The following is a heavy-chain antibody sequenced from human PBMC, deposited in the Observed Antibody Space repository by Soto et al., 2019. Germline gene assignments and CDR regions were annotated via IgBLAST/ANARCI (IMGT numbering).Heavy chain of an antibody. J-gene: IGHJ4*02. CDR3: AKDRRIVGATSVDIDY. D-gene: IGHD1-26*01. V-gene: IGHV3-9*01. CDR1: GFTFDDFA. Sequence: EVQLVESGGGLVQPGRSLRLSCAASGFTFDDFAMHWVRQAPGKGLEWVSGISWNSGSIGYADSVKGRFTISRDNDKXXLYLRMNSLRAEDTALYYCAKDRRIVGATSVDIDYWGQGTLVTVSS. CDR2: ISWNSGSI.